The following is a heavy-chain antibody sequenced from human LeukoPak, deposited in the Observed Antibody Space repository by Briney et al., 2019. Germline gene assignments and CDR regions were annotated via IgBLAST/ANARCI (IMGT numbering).Heavy chain of an antibody. D-gene: IGHD1-26*01. Sequence: PGGSLRLSCAASGFTVSSNYMSWVRQAPGKGLEWVSVIYSGGSTYYADSVKGRFTISRDNSKNTLYLQMNSLRAEDTAVYYCASSRWGSGSPLDFDYWGQGTLVTVSS. CDR3: ASSRWGSGSPLDFDY. CDR2: IYSGGST. J-gene: IGHJ4*02. CDR1: GFTVSSNY. V-gene: IGHV3-53*01.